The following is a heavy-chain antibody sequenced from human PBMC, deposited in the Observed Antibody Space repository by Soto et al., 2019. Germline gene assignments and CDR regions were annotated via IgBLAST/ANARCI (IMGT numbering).Heavy chain of an antibody. CDR1: GFSLSTSGVG. Sequence: KKSGPTLVKPTQTLTLTCTFSGFSLSTSGVGVGWIRQPPGKALEWLALIYWDDDKRYSPSLKSRLTITKDTSKNQVVLTMTNMDPVDTATYYCAHIFAMVVAATPVWDCFDPWGQGTLVTVSS. CDR2: IYWDDDK. J-gene: IGHJ5*02. V-gene: IGHV2-5*02. D-gene: IGHD2-15*01. CDR3: AHIFAMVVAATPVWDCFDP.